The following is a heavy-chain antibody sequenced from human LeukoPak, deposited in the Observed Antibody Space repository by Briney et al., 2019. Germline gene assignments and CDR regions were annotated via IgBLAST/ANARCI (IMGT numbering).Heavy chain of an antibody. J-gene: IGHJ6*02. D-gene: IGHD1-14*01. CDR3: ARDSTVITGLHYGMDV. CDR1: GFTFSSYS. CDR2: ISSSSSTI. Sequence: PGGSLRLSCAASGFTFSSYSMNWVRQAPGKGLEWVSYISSSSSTIYYADSVKGRFTISRDNAKNSLYLQVNSLRAEDTAVYYCARDSTVITGLHYGMDVWGQGTTVTVSS. V-gene: IGHV3-48*01.